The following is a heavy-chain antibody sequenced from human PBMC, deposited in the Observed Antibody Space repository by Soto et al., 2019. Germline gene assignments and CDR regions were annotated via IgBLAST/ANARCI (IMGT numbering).Heavy chain of an antibody. D-gene: IGHD2-15*01. CDR1: GFTFDDYA. CDR3: ATELGYCSGGSCYWAFDI. Sequence: GGSLRLSCAASGFTFDDYAMHWVRQAPGKGLEWVSGISWNSGSIGYADSVKGRFTISRDNAKNSLYLQMNSLRAEDTALYYCATELGYCSGGSCYWAFDIWGQGTMVTVSS. J-gene: IGHJ3*02. V-gene: IGHV3-9*01. CDR2: ISWNSGSI.